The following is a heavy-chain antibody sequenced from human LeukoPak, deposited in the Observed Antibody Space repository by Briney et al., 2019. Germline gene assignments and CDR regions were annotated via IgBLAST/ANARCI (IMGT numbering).Heavy chain of an antibody. CDR2: SDPKSGAT. CDR3: ARGNFYDNKGYSPELRY. J-gene: IGHJ4*02. D-gene: IGHD3-10*01. CDR1: GYTFTSYY. Sequence: ASVKVSCKTSGYTFTSYYIHWLRQAPGQRLEWMEWSDPKSGATKYEHFQGRITMTRDTSISTAYMELSRLTSDDTAVYYCARGNFYDNKGYSPELRYWGQGTLVTVSS. V-gene: IGHV1-2*02.